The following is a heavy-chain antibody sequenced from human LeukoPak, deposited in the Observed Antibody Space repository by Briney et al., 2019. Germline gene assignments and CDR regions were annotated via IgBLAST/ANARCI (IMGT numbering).Heavy chain of an antibody. CDR3: ARGTVRGVDY. CDR1: GGSISSYY. Sequence: PSETLSLTCTVSGGSISSYYWSWIRQPPGKGLEWIGYIYYSGSTNYNPSLKSRVTISVDTSKNQFSLKLSSVTAADTAVYYCARGTVRGVDYWGQGTLVTVSS. V-gene: IGHV4-59*01. J-gene: IGHJ4*02. D-gene: IGHD3-10*01. CDR2: IYYSGST.